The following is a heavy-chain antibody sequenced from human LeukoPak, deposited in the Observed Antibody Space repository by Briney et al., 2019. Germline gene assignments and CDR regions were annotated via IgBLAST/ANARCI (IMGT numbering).Heavy chain of an antibody. CDR2: IRYDGSNK. J-gene: IGHJ6*03. D-gene: IGHD6-13*01. V-gene: IGHV3-30*02. CDR1: GFIFSNYG. CDR3: SRIAAAGHPHYYYYYMDV. Sequence: GGSLRLSCTTSGFIFSNYGMHWVRQAPGKGLEWVAFIRYDGSNKYYADSVKGRFTISRDNSKNTLYLQMNSLRAEDTAVYYCSRIAAAGHPHYYYYYMDVWGKGTTVTISS.